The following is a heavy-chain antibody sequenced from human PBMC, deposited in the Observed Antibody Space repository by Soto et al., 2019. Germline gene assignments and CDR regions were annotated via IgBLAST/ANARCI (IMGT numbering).Heavy chain of an antibody. V-gene: IGHV4-4*02. Sequence: KSSETLSLTCAISGDSINSSHSWTWVRQPPGKGLEWIGEAHHGGTNSNPSLKTRVTILLDKSKNQFSLKLNSVTAADTAIYYCARERLSWFGDLLPLGLDVWGQGPMVTVS. D-gene: IGHD3-10*01. CDR2: AHHGGT. J-gene: IGHJ6*02. CDR3: ARERLSWFGDLLPLGLDV. CDR1: GDSINSSHS.